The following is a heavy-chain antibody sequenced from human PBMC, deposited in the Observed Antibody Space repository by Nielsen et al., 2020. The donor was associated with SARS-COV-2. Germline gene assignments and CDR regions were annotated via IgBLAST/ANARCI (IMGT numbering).Heavy chain of an antibody. Sequence: GESLKISCAASGFTFTNFGMSWVRQVPGKGLEWVSGLNWSGRSTGYADSVKGRFTISRDNAKNSLYLQMNSLRAEDTAVYYCARDAKVYYDSFYHYGMYVWGQGTTVTVSS. V-gene: IGHV3-20*04. CDR2: LNWSGRST. D-gene: IGHD3-22*01. CDR3: ARDAKVYYDSFYHYGMYV. J-gene: IGHJ6*02. CDR1: GFTFTNFG.